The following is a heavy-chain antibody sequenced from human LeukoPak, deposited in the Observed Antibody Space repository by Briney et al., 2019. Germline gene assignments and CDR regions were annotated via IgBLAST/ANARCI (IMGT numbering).Heavy chain of an antibody. J-gene: IGHJ4*02. CDR3: ARINFGYSSGWYTGHFDY. D-gene: IGHD6-19*01. CDR2: IYYSGST. Sequence: SSETLSLTCTVSGGSISSYYWSWIRQPPGKGLEWIGYIYYSGSTNYNPSLKSRVTISVDTSKNQFSLKLSSVTAADTAVYYCARINFGYSSGWYTGHFDYWGQGTQVTVSS. CDR1: GGSISSYY. V-gene: IGHV4-59*01.